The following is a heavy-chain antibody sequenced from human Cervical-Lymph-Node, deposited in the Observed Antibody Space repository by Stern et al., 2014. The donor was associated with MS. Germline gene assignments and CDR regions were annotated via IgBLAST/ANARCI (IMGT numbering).Heavy chain of an antibody. D-gene: IGHD7-27*01. V-gene: IGHV4-4*08. CDR3: ARKADWGDYFDY. CDR1: GDSIRTYF. Sequence: VQLVQSGPGLLKPSETLSLTCTVSGDSIRTYFWTWIRQSPGKTLEWIGYIYSSGSTDYNPPLKGQVPVSLDPANKNFSLNLSSVTAADTAVYFCARKADWGDYFDYWGQGTLVTVSS. J-gene: IGHJ4*02. CDR2: IYSSGST.